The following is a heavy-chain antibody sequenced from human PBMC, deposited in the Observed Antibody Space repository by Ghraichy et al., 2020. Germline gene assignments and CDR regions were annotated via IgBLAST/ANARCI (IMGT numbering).Heavy chain of an antibody. V-gene: IGHV4-39*01. CDR1: GGSISSSSYY. D-gene: IGHD2-15*01. CDR3: ARYGYCSGGSCYSGGDNWFDP. Sequence: SETLSLTCTVSGGSISSSSYYWGWIRQPPGKGLEWIGSIYYSGSTYYNPSLKSRVTISVDTSKNQFSLKLSSVTAADTAVYYCARYGYCSGGSCYSGGDNWFDPWGQGTLVTVSS. CDR2: IYYSGST. J-gene: IGHJ5*02.